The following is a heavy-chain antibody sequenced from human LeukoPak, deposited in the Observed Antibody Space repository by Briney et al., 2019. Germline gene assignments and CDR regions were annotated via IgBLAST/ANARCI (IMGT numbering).Heavy chain of an antibody. D-gene: IGHD1-26*01. CDR1: GGSISDYF. J-gene: IGHJ4*02. Sequence: PSETLSLTCTVSGGSISDYFWNWIRQPAGKGLEWIGRIYSSGSTHYNPSLKGRATMSVDTPKNHFSLKLSSVTAADTAVYYCARAGGNYYWKSHFDFWVQGILVTVSS. V-gene: IGHV4-4*07. CDR3: ARAGGNYYWKSHFDF. CDR2: IYSSGST.